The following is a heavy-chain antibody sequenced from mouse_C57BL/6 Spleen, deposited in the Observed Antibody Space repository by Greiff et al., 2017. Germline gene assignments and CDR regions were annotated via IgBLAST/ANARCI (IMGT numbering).Heavy chain of an antibody. Sequence: EVKLVESGGGLVKPGGSLKLSCAASGFTFSDYGMHWVRQAPEKGLEWVAYISSGSSTIYYADTVKGRFTISRDNAKNTLFLQMTSLRSEDTAMYYCARTIEGCFDYWGQGTTLTVSS. CDR2: ISSGSSTI. CDR3: ARTIEGCFDY. D-gene: IGHD2-12*01. CDR1: GFTFSDYG. J-gene: IGHJ2*01. V-gene: IGHV5-17*01.